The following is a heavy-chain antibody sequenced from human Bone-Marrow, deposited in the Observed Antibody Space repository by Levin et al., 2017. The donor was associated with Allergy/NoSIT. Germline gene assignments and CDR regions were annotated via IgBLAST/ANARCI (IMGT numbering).Heavy chain of an antibody. D-gene: IGHD1-14*01. V-gene: IGHV3-9*01. CDR2: ISWNSGSI. CDR1: GFTFDDYA. J-gene: IGHJ4*02. CDR3: AKDVRTGDTDEYYFDY. Sequence: PGGSLRLSCAASGFTFDDYAMHWVRQAPGKGLEWVSGISWNSGSIGYADSVKGRFTISRDNAKNSLYLQMNSLRAEDTALYYCAKDVRTGDTDEYYFDYWGQGTLVTVSS.